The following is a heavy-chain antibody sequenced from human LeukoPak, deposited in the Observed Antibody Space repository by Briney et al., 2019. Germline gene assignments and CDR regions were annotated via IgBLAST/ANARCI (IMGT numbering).Heavy chain of an antibody. CDR3: ARVWFGSGDYNPLDY. CDR1: GYTFTSYG. J-gene: IGHJ4*02. Sequence: ASVKVSCKASGYTFTSYGISWVRQAPGQGLEWMGWISAYNGNTNYAQKLQGRVTMTTDTSTSTAYMELRSPRSDDTAVYYCARVWFGSGDYNPLDYWGQGTLVTVSS. D-gene: IGHD4-17*01. CDR2: ISAYNGNT. V-gene: IGHV1-18*01.